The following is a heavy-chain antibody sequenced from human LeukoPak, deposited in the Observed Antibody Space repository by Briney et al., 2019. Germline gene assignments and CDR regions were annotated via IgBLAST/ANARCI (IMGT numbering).Heavy chain of an antibody. Sequence: SETLSLTCTVSGGSISTNAYYWGWIRQPPGKGLEWITEIHHTGTTYYTPTLKSRVTISVDTSNNHFSLKLNSVTAADTAVYYCARVTYNGYQHFDYWGQGILVTVSS. CDR2: IHHTGTT. D-gene: IGHD3-10*01. CDR3: ARVTYNGYQHFDY. V-gene: IGHV4-39*07. CDR1: GGSISTNAYY. J-gene: IGHJ4*02.